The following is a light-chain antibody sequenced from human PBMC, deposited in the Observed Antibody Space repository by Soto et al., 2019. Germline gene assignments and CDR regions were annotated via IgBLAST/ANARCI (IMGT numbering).Light chain of an antibody. Sequence: QSVLTQPPSVSAAPGQKGTISCTRSSSDIGNNYVSWYQHLPGTAPKLLIFETNRRPSGIPDRFSGSKSGTSATLGITGLQTGDEADYYCGTWDSSLSADVFGTGTKVTVL. CDR2: ETN. CDR1: SSDIGNNY. J-gene: IGLJ1*01. CDR3: GTWDSSLSADV. V-gene: IGLV1-51*02.